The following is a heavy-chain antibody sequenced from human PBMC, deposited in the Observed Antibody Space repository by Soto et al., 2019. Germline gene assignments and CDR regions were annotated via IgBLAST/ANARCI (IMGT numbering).Heavy chain of an antibody. D-gene: IGHD6-19*01. Sequence: PSETLSLTCSVSGGSITTGGYYWSWIRQHPGKGLGWIGGIYYSGNTYCNPSRKSRVTISVDTSKHQFSLKLSTVTAAATAVYYCARARYSSHSYIANRGQGTLVTVSS. CDR2: IYYSGNT. J-gene: IGHJ4*02. CDR3: ARARYSSHSYIAN. CDR1: GGSITTGGYY. V-gene: IGHV4-31*03.